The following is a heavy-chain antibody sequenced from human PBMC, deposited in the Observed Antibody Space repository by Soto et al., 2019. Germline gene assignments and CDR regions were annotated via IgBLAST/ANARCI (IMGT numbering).Heavy chain of an antibody. Sequence: ASVKFSCNASGYTFSNYGITWLRQAPGHALEWLGWSSLYSEGTNYAQTFPGRVSMTQYTSTSTAYMELRRVIYDDTAVYDSASVGPGAEACFGPWGQGALVTVSS. CDR2: SSLYSEGT. V-gene: IGHV1-18*01. J-gene: IGHJ5*02. CDR1: GYTFSNYG. CDR3: ASVGPGAEACFGP.